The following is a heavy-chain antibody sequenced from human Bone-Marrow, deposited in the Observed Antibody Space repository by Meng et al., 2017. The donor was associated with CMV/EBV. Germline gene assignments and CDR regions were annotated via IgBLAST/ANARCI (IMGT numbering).Heavy chain of an antibody. D-gene: IGHD6-6*01. Sequence: GESLKISCAASGFTFSTYEMNWVRKAPGKGLEWVSYISSSGTTVYYADSVKGRFTISRDNAKNSLFLQMNSLRAEDTAVYYCARVGIWAARGMDVWGQGTTVTVSS. CDR2: ISSSGTTV. CDR3: ARVGIWAARGMDV. V-gene: IGHV3-48*03. J-gene: IGHJ6*02. CDR1: GFTFSTYE.